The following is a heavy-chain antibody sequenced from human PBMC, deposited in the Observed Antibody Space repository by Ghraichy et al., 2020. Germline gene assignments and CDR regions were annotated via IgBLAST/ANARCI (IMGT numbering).Heavy chain of an antibody. V-gene: IGHV4-59*01. D-gene: IGHD3-22*01. CDR1: GGSISSYY. CDR3: ARKSTYYYDSSGYYTVPYFDY. J-gene: IGHJ4*02. Sequence: SETLSLTCTVSGGSISSYYWSWIRQPPGKGLEWIGYIYYSGSTNYNPSLKSRVTISVDTSKNQFSLKLSSVTAADTAVYYCARKSTYYYDSSGYYTVPYFDYWGQGTLVTVSS. CDR2: IYYSGST.